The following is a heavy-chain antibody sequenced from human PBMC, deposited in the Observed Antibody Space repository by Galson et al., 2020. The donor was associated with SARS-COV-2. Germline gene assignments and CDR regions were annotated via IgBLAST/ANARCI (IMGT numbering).Heavy chain of an antibody. V-gene: IGHV4-59*08. J-gene: IGHJ5*02. CDR3: ARAERGIHSGFDP. Sequence: SETLSLTCIVSGGSISKNYWNWIRQSPGKGLKWIGFLSYSGYTNYNPSLKSRVTISGDTSKNQFSLKVTSVTAADTAVYYCARAERGIHSGFDPWGQGTLVTVSS. D-gene: IGHD7-27*01. CDR2: LSYSGYT. CDR1: GGSISKNY.